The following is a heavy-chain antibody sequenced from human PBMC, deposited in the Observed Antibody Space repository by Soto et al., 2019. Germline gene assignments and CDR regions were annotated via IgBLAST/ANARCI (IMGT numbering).Heavy chain of an antibody. CDR2: IYYSGST. CDR3: ARVRRKRSPSRSGRTDV. V-gene: IGHV4-59*08. Sequence: SETLSLTCTVSGGSISSYYWSWIQQPPGKGLEWIGYIYYSGSTNYNPSLKSRVTISVDTSKNQFSLKLSSVTAADTAVYYCARVRRKRSPSRSGRTDVWGQGTTVTVSS. CDR1: GGSISSYY. D-gene: IGHD1-26*01. J-gene: IGHJ6*02.